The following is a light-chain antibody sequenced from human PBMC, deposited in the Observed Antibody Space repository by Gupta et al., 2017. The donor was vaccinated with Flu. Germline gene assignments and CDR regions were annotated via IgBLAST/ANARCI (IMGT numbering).Light chain of an antibody. J-gene: IGKJ4*01. V-gene: IGKV3-20*01. CDR1: QSVSSSY. Sequence: EIVLTQSPGTMSLSPGERATLSCRASQSVSSSYLAWYQQKPGHATRLLIYGASSRASGIPGRVSGSGSGTDVTLPISRLEPEDVAVYYCQQYGSSSLTFGGGTKVEIK. CDR3: QQYGSSSLT. CDR2: GAS.